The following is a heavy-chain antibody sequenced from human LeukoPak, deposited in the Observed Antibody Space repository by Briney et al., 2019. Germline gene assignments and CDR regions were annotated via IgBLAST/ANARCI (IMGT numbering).Heavy chain of an antibody. J-gene: IGHJ4*02. Sequence: SETLSLTCTVSGGSISSGSYYWSWIRQPPGKGLEWIGEINHSGSTNYNPSLKSRVTISVDTSKNQFSLKLDSVTAADMAVYYCAKGTSSGWYYFDYWGQGTLVTVSS. CDR2: INHSGST. V-gene: IGHV4-39*07. D-gene: IGHD6-19*01. CDR3: AKGTSSGWYYFDY. CDR1: GGSISSGSYY.